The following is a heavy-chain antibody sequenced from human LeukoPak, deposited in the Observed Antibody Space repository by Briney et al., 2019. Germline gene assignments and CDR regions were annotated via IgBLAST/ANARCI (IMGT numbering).Heavy chain of an antibody. Sequence: TGGSLRLSCAASGFTFDDYTMHWVRQAPGKGLEWVSLISWDGGSTYYADSAKGRFTISRDNSKNSLYLQTNSLRTEDTALYYCAVGALRYGDYSSNFDYWGQGTLVTVSS. CDR2: ISWDGGST. V-gene: IGHV3-43*01. D-gene: IGHD4-17*01. J-gene: IGHJ4*02. CDR3: AVGALRYGDYSSNFDY. CDR1: GFTFDDYT.